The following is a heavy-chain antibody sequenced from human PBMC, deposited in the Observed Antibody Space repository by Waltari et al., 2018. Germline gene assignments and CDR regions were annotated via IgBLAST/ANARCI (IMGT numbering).Heavy chain of an antibody. CDR3: ARHLGDPRGLWYFDY. CDR1: GYSISSGYY. Sequence: QVQLQESGPGLVKPSETLSLTCAVSGYSISSGYYWGWIRQPPGKGLEWIGRIDHSGSTYYNPSLKSRVTISVDTSKNQFSLKLSSVTAADTAVYYCARHLGDPRGLWYFDYWGQGTMVTVSS. D-gene: IGHD3-10*01. CDR2: IDHSGST. V-gene: IGHV4-38-2*01. J-gene: IGHJ4*03.